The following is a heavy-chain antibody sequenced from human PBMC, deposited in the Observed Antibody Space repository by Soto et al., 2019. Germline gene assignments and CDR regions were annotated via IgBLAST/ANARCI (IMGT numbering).Heavy chain of an antibody. Sequence: QVQLVQSGAEVKKPGPPVRVSSKVSGGTFGRYSINWVRQAPGQGLEWMGEIIPIFGTANYAQKCQGRVTITADESTSTAYMELSSLRSEDTAVYYCARDGGRHSGGIDYWGQGTLVTVSS. CDR1: GGTFGRYS. J-gene: IGHJ4*02. CDR2: IIPIFGTA. D-gene: IGHD1-26*01. CDR3: ARDGGRHSGGIDY. V-gene: IGHV1-69*01.